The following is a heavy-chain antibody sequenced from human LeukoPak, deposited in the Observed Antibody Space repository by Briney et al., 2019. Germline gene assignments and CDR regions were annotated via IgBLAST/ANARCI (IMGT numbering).Heavy chain of an antibody. CDR2: IHKAGSES. CDR1: GFTFTNYW. D-gene: IGHD4-17*01. V-gene: IGHV3-7*01. CDR3: ARDFYGDYALSAFDI. J-gene: IGHJ3*02. Sequence: PGGSLRLSCAASGFTFTNYWMTWVRQVPGKGLEWVANIHKAGSESYYVDSVKGRFAISRDNAKNSLYLQLSSLRAEDTAVYYCARDFYGDYALSAFDIWGQGTMVTVSS.